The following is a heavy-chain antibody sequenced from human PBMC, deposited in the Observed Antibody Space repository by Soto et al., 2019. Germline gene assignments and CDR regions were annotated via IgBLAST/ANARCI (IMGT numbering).Heavy chain of an antibody. Sequence: ASVKVSCKASGYTFTSYDINWVRQATGQGLEWMGWMNPNSGNTGYAQKFQGRVTMTRNTSISTAYMELSSLRSEDTAVYYCARRMYCGGDCYLLDAFDIWGQGTMVTVSS. CDR2: MNPNSGNT. V-gene: IGHV1-8*01. CDR3: ARRMYCGGDCYLLDAFDI. D-gene: IGHD2-21*01. J-gene: IGHJ3*02. CDR1: GYTFTSYD.